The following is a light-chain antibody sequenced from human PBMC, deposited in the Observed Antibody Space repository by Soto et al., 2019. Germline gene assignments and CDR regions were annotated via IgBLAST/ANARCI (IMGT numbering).Light chain of an antibody. V-gene: IGLV1-51*01. Sequence: QSVLTQPPSVSAAPGQKVTISCSGSSSNIGGNSVSWYQQLPGTAPKLLIYDDNKRPSGIPDRFSGSKSGTSATLGITGFQTGDEADYYCGTWDSSLSAYVFGTGTRSPS. CDR3: GTWDSSLSAYV. CDR2: DDN. J-gene: IGLJ1*01. CDR1: SSNIGGNS.